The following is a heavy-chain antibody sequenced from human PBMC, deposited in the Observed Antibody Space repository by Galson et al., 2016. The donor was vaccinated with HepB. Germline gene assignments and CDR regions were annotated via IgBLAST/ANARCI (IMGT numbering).Heavy chain of an antibody. D-gene: IGHD6-13*01. J-gene: IGHJ5*02. Sequence: QSGAEVKKPRESLQISCTVSGDNRTNYWIAWVRQMPEKSLEWMGIIYLADSDARYSPSFQGQVSISADKSISTAYLHWITLKTSDTAISYCAIGHYSRWLSWYDLWGQGTRVTVSS. CDR3: AIGHYSRWLSWYDL. CDR1: GDNRTNYW. CDR2: IYLADSDA. V-gene: IGHV5-51*01.